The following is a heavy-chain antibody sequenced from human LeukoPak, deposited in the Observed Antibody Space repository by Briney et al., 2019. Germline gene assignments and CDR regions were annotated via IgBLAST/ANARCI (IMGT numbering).Heavy chain of an antibody. CDR1: GGTFISYA. CDR2: IIPIFGTA. V-gene: IGHV1-69*01. Sequence: SVKVSCKASGGTFISYAISWVRQAPGQGLEWMGGIIPIFGTANYAQKFQGRVTITADESTSTAYMELSSLRSEDTAVYYCARLTIFGVADYYYMDVWGKGTTVTVSS. CDR3: ARLTIFGVADYYYMDV. J-gene: IGHJ6*03. D-gene: IGHD3-3*01.